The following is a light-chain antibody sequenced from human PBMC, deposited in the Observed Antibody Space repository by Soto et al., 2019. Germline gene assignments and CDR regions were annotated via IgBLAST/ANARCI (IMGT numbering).Light chain of an antibody. CDR1: ETVATN. J-gene: IGKJ1*01. CDR2: GAS. V-gene: IGKV3-15*01. Sequence: EVVMTQSPATLSVSPGERATLSCRAIETVATNLAWYQQTPGKAPRLLISGASTRAAGISDRFRGSGSGTEFTLTISSLRSEDSAIYYCQQYFEWPPMTFGQGTKVDIK. CDR3: QQYFEWPPMT.